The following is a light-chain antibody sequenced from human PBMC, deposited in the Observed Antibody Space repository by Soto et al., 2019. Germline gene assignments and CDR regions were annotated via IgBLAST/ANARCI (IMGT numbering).Light chain of an antibody. V-gene: IGLV3-1*01. Sequence: SYELTQPPSVSVSPGQTASITCSGDKLGDKYACWYQQKPGQSPVLVIYQDSKRPSGIPERFSGSNSGNPATLTISGTQAMDEADYYSQAWDSSHYVFGTGTKGTVL. CDR2: QDS. J-gene: IGLJ1*01. CDR3: QAWDSSHYV. CDR1: KLGDKY.